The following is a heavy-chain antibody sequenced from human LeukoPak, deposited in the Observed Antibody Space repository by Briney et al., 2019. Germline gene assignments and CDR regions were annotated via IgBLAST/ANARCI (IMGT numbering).Heavy chain of an antibody. D-gene: IGHD3-22*01. V-gene: IGHV1-18*01. CDR3: ATVGLSGYYFDY. Sequence: ASVEVSCKASGYTFTSYGISWVRQAPGQGLEWMGWISVYNGNTNYAQKLQGRVTMTTDTSTSTAYMELRSLRSDDTAVYYCATVGLSGYYFDYRGQGTLVTVSS. J-gene: IGHJ4*02. CDR1: GYTFTSYG. CDR2: ISVYNGNT.